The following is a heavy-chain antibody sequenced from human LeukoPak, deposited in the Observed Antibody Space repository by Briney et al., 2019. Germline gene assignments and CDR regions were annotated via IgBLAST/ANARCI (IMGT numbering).Heavy chain of an antibody. D-gene: IGHD4-17*01. CDR3: AREGQLDYGDYVYAFDI. Sequence: GRSLGLSCAASGFTFSSYGMHWVRQAPGKGLEWVAVIWYDGSNKYYADSVKGRFTISRDNSKNTLYLQMNSLRAEDTAVYYCAREGQLDYGDYVYAFDIWGQGTMVTVSS. CDR1: GFTFSSYG. CDR2: IWYDGSNK. J-gene: IGHJ3*02. V-gene: IGHV3-33*01.